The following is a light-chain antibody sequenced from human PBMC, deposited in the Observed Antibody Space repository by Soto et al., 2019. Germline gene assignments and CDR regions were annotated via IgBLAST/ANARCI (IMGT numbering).Light chain of an antibody. CDR1: SGDIGAYNY. CDR3: CSSAHTSRV. CDR2: DVN. Sequence: QSALTQPRSVSGSPGQSVTLSCTGTSGDIGAYNYVSWYQFHPGKAPKMIIYDVNKRPSGVPDRFSGSKSGNTASLTISWLQAEDEADYYCCSSAHTSRVFGGGTKVTVL. J-gene: IGLJ3*02. V-gene: IGLV2-11*01.